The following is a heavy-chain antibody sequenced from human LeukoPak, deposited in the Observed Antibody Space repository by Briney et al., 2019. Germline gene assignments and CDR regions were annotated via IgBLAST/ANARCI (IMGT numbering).Heavy chain of an antibody. Sequence: SETLSLTCTFSGCTDSRYCWSWIRQPPGKGLEWIGSICYSGSTYYNPSLKSRVTISVDTSKNQFSLKLSSVTAADTAVYYCARQGRGYYYGIDVWGQGTTVTVSS. D-gene: IGHD3-10*01. CDR3: ARQGRGYYYGIDV. CDR2: ICYSGST. CDR1: GCTDSRYC. J-gene: IGHJ6*02. V-gene: IGHV4-59*05.